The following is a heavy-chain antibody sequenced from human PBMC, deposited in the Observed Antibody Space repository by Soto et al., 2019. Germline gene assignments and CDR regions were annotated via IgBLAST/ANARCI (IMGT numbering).Heavy chain of an antibody. CDR2: TDHSGST. V-gene: IGHV4-34*01. CDR3: ARELDFYDSGTYYKSADWFGP. Sequence: TSETLSLTCGVHGGPISGYYWSWIRQSPGKGLEWIGETDHSGSTNYNPSLRSRVTMSVDTSKNQFSLKLSSVTAADTAVYYCARELDFYDSGTYYKSADWFGPWGQGTLVTVSS. D-gene: IGHD3-10*01. J-gene: IGHJ5*02. CDR1: GGPISGYY.